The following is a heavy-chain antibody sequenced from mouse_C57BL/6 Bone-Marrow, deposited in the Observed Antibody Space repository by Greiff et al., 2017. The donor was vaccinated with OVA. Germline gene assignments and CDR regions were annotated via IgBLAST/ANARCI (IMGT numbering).Heavy chain of an antibody. CDR1: GFTFPCYG. Sequence: VQLQQSGAELVRPGSSVTLSCKTSGFTFPCYGIHWVKQRPGQGLEWIGYIYIGTGYTEYNEKFKGKATLTSDTSSSTAYMQLSSLTSEDSAIDICARDETGRGDYWGQGTSVTVSS. V-gene: IGHV1-58*01. J-gene: IGHJ4*01. CDR2: IYIGTGYT. D-gene: IGHD4-1*01. CDR3: ARDETGRGDY.